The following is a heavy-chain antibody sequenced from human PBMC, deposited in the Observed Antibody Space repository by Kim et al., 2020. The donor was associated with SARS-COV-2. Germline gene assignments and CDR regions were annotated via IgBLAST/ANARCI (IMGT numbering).Heavy chain of an antibody. CDR1: GFPFSTYG. D-gene: IGHD1-26*01. Sequence: GGSLRLSCAASGFPFSTYGMSWVRQAPGRGLEWISALSSSGRSTYYADSMKGRFTISRDNSNNTLYLQMNSLRADDTAIYYCASTFDGALNPYYWGQGTPVTVSS. CDR2: LSSSGRST. CDR3: ASTFDGALNPYY. J-gene: IGHJ4*02. V-gene: IGHV3-23*01.